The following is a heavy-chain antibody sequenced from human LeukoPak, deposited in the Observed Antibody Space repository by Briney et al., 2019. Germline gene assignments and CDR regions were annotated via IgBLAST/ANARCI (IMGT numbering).Heavy chain of an antibody. D-gene: IGHD3-10*01. CDR1: GFTFSIYT. J-gene: IGHJ6*02. Sequence: GGSLRLSCAASGFTFSIYTMNWVRQAPGKGLEWVSSIYSGSGYIYYADSVKGRFTISRDNAKNSLYLQMNSLRAEDTAVYYCARDPSDGMDVWGQGTTVTVSS. CDR3: ARDPSDGMDV. V-gene: IGHV3-21*01. CDR2: IYSGSGYI.